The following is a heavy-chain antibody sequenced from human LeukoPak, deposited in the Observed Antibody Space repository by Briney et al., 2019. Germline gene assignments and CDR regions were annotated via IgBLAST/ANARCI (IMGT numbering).Heavy chain of an antibody. Sequence: SETLSLTCTVSGGSISSGSYYWSWIWQPAGKGLEWIGRIYTSGSTNYNPSLKSRVTISVDTSKNQFSLKLSSVTAADTAVYYCARAPEGYSSSWYKGDAFDIWGQGTMVTVSS. V-gene: IGHV4-61*02. J-gene: IGHJ3*02. CDR3: ARAPEGYSSSWYKGDAFDI. D-gene: IGHD6-13*01. CDR1: GGSISSGSYY. CDR2: IYTSGST.